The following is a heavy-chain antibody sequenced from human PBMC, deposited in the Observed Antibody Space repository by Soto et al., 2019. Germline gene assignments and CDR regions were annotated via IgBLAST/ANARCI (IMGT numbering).Heavy chain of an antibody. J-gene: IGHJ5*02. CDR3: TTVAWADYGGILDR. CDR2: IYYTGTT. D-gene: IGHD4-17*01. CDR1: GGSISSYY. V-gene: IGHV4-59*01. Sequence: SETLSLTCTVSGGSISSYYWSWIRQPPGKGLEWIGYIYYTGTTNYNPSLKSRVTISVDTSKNQFSLKLSSVTAADTAVYYCTTVAWADYGGILDRCGQGTQVAAAS.